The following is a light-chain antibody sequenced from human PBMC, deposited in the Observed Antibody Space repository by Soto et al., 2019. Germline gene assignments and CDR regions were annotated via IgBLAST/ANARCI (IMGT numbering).Light chain of an antibody. Sequence: ETVVIQSPATLSLSPGERATLSCRASQSVASYLAWYQQRPGQAPRLLIYDASNRATGVPARFSGSGSGTDFTLTISSLEPEDFGLYYCQQRSNWPLTFGGGTKVEIQ. CDR1: QSVASY. CDR2: DAS. CDR3: QQRSNWPLT. J-gene: IGKJ4*01. V-gene: IGKV3-11*01.